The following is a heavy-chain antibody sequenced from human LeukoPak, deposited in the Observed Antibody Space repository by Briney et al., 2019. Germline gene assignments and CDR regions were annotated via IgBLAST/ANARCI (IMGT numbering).Heavy chain of an antibody. CDR1: GFTFSSYG. D-gene: IGHD3-22*01. J-gene: IGHJ4*02. V-gene: IGHV4-39*01. CDR2: IYYSGST. CDR3: ARLFTRAYYYDSSGYYFDY. Sequence: MTGGSLRLSCAASGFTFSSYGMHWVRQAPGKGLEWIGSIYYSGSTYYNPSLKSRVTISVDTSKNQFSLKLSSVTAADTAVYYCARLFTRAYYYDSSGYYFDYWGQGTLVTVSS.